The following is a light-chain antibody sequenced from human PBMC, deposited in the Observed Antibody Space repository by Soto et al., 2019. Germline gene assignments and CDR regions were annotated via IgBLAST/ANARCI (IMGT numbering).Light chain of an antibody. CDR3: MQSLQSPPT. V-gene: IGKV2-28*01. J-gene: IGKJ1*01. CDR1: QTLLHTDGYNY. CDR2: LGS. Sequence: DVVMTQSPLTLPVTPGEPASISCGSSQTLLHTDGYNYLDWYVQKPGQSPQLLIYLGSNRASGVSDRFSGSGSGTDFTLKITRVETEDVRVYYCMQSLQSPPTFRQENKVEIK.